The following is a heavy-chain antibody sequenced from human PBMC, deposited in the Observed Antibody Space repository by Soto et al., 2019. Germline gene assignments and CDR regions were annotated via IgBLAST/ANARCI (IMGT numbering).Heavy chain of an antibody. V-gene: IGHV3-21*01. CDR1: GFTFSGYS. J-gene: IGHJ5*02. CDR2: ISSSSSYI. Sequence: PGGSLRLSCAASGFTFSGYSMNWVRQAPGKGLEWVSSISSSSSYIYYADSVKGRFTISRDNAKNSLYLQMNSLRAEDTAVYYCARDPSFDCSTTSCYTWFDPWGQGTLVTVSS. D-gene: IGHD2-2*02. CDR3: ARDPSFDCSTTSCYTWFDP.